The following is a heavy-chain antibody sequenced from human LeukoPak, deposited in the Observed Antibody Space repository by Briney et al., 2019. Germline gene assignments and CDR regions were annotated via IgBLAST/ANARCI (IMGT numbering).Heavy chain of an antibody. Sequence: ASVKVSCKASGYTFTSYGISWVRQAPGQGLEWMGWISAYNGNTNYAQKLQGRVTMTTDTSTSTAYMELRSLRSDDTAVYYCARAPKDNYYDSSGYYYYYYYYMDVWGKGTTVTVSS. V-gene: IGHV1-18*01. CDR1: GYTFTSYG. CDR3: ARAPKDNYYDSSGYYYYYYYYMDV. D-gene: IGHD3-22*01. CDR2: ISAYNGNT. J-gene: IGHJ6*03.